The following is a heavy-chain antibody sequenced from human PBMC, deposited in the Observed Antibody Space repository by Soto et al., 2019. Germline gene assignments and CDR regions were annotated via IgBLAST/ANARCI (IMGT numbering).Heavy chain of an antibody. D-gene: IGHD3-3*01. CDR3: ARLAATHYDFWSDPGHYYGMDV. J-gene: IGHJ6*02. Sequence: SETLSLTCAVSGGSISSSNWWSWVRQPPGKGLEWIGYIYYSGSTYYNPSLKSRVTISVDTSKNQFSLKLSSVTAADTAVYYCARLAATHYDFWSDPGHYYGMDVWGQGTTVTVSS. CDR1: GGSISSSNW. CDR2: IYYSGST. V-gene: IGHV4-4*02.